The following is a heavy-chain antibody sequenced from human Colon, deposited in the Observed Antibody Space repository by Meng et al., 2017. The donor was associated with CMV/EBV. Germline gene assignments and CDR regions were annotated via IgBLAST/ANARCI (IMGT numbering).Heavy chain of an antibody. CDR3: AGVMVPEASLRYGMDV. V-gene: IGHV3-53*01. CDR2: IYSDGRT. D-gene: IGHD2-21*01. CDR1: GFTVSSNY. Sequence: GESLKISCAASGFTVSSNYMSWVRQAPGKGLEWASVIYSDGRTFHADSVKGRFTTSRDNSETTLYLQMNNLRAEDTAVYYCAGVMVPEASLRYGMDVWGQGTTVTVSS. J-gene: IGHJ6*02.